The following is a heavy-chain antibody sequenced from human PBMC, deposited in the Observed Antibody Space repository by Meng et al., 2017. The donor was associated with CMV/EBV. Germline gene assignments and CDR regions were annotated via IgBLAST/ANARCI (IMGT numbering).Heavy chain of an antibody. CDR1: GGSFSGYY. V-gene: IGHV4-34*01. CDR2: INHSGST. D-gene: IGHD6-6*01. J-gene: IGHJ4*02. CDR3: VRDRSPRPYYFDY. Sequence: GSLRLSCAVYGGSFSGYYWSWIRQPPGKGLEWIGEINHSGSTNYNPSLKSRVTISVDTSKNQFSLKLSSVTAADTAVYYCVRDRSPRPYYFDYWGQGTLVTVSS.